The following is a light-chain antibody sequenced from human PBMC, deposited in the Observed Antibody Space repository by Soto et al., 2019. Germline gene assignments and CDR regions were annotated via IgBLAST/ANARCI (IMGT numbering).Light chain of an antibody. CDR2: DAS. J-gene: IGKJ4*01. CDR3: QQRYNWPLT. Sequence: IVMTQSPSTLPVSPWERSTLSFMTSQSVNSHLAWYQHKPGQAPRLLIYDASDRATGIPDRFSGRGSGTDFTLTISSLEPEDFAVYYCQQRYNWPLTFGGGTKVDIK. CDR1: QSVNSH. V-gene: IGKV3-11*01.